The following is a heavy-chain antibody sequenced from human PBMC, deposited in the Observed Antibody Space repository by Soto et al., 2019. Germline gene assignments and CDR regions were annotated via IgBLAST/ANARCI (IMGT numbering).Heavy chain of an antibody. CDR2: FRTGGDDGTT. V-gene: IGHV3-23*01. CDR3: AKKVNSGPGSQYFDY. Sequence: LRLSCAASGFTFSSYSMSWVRQAPGKGLEWVSGFRTGGDDGTTYYADSVKGRFTISRDNSKNTLFLQMNSLRAEGTAIYYCAKKVNSGPGSQYFDYWGQGTLVTVSS. CDR1: GFTFSSYS. J-gene: IGHJ4*02. D-gene: IGHD3-10*01.